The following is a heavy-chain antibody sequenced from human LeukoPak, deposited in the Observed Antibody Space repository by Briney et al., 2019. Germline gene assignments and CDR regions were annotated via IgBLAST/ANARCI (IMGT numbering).Heavy chain of an antibody. CDR3: ARVYFDWLLSSPYYFDY. CDR1: GGTFSSYA. Sequence: GASVKVSCKASGGTFSSYAISWVRQAPGQGLEWMGGIIPIFGTAKYAQNFQGRVSIAADRSTSTAYMELSSLRSEDTAVYYCARVYFDWLLSSPYYFDYWGQGTLVTVSS. V-gene: IGHV1-69*06. J-gene: IGHJ4*02. CDR2: IIPIFGTA. D-gene: IGHD3-9*01.